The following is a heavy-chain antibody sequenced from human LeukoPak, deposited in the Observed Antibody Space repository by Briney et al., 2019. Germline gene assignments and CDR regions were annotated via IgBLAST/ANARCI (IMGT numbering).Heavy chain of an antibody. Sequence: GASVKVSCKASGYTFTSYYMHWVRQAPGQGLEWMGIINPSGGSTSYALKFQGRVTMTRDTSTSTVYMELSSLRSEDTAVYYCARDPAATIGGYYYYYMDVWGKGTTVTVSS. CDR1: GYTFTSYY. D-gene: IGHD3-16*01. V-gene: IGHV1-46*01. CDR2: INPSGGST. CDR3: ARDPAATIGGYYYYYMDV. J-gene: IGHJ6*03.